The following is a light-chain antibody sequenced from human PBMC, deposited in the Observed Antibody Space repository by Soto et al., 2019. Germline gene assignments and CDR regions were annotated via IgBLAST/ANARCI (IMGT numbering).Light chain of an antibody. V-gene: IGKV3-20*01. CDR2: GAS. CDR1: QSVSSSY. J-gene: IGKJ2*01. CDR3: EQYDSSSYT. Sequence: EIVLTQSPGTLSLSPGERATLSCRASQSVSSSYLAWYQQKPGQAPRLLIYGASSRATGNPDRFSGSGSGTDVTLTISRLEPEDFAVYYCEQYDSSSYTFGQGTKLEIK.